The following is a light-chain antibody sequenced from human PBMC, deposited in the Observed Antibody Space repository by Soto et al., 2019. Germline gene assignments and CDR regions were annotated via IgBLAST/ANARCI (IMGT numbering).Light chain of an antibody. CDR2: SNN. V-gene: IGLV1-44*01. CDR1: SSNIGSNT. CDR3: AQWDDSLNGPGV. Sequence: QSVLTQPPSASGTPGQRVTISCSGSSSNIGSNTVNWYQQLPGTAPKLLIYSNNQRPSGVPDRFSGSKSGTSASLANSGLQSEDGADYYCAQWDDSLNGPGVFGGGTQLTV. J-gene: IGLJ3*02.